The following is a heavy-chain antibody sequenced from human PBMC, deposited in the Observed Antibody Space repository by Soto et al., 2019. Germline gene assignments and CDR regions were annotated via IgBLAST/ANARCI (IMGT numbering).Heavy chain of an antibody. V-gene: IGHV1-69*13. CDR2: IIPIFGTA. CDR1: GGTFSSYA. CDR3: ARIGTYYYYYGMDV. D-gene: IGHD1-1*01. Sequence: EASVKVSCKASGGTFSSYAISWVRQAPGQGLEWMGGIIPIFGTANYAQKFQGRVTITADESTSTAYMELSSLRSEDTAVYYCARIGTYYYYYGMDVWGQGTTVTVSS. J-gene: IGHJ6*02.